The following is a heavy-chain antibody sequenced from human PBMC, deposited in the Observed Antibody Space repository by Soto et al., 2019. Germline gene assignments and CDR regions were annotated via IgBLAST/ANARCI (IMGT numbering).Heavy chain of an antibody. J-gene: IGHJ6*02. CDR3: ARNIDYYYGPGSGNGHGF. V-gene: IGHV1-2*02. CDR2: INPKFGDT. CDR1: GYTFTAYY. Sequence: QVQLVQSGAEVKEPGDSVRVSCEASGYTFTAYYIHWVRQAPGQGLEWMGWINPKFGDTTYAQDFQGRVSMTRDMSISTVYMELSRLTSDDTAIYYCARNIDYYYGPGSGNGHGFWGQGTTVTAFS. D-gene: IGHD3-10*01.